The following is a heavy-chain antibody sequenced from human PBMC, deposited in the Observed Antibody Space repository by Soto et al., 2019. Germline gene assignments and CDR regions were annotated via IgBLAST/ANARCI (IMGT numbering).Heavy chain of an antibody. CDR1: GGSISSSSW. D-gene: IGHD2-2*01. Sequence: PSETLSLTCAVSGGSISSSSWWSWVRQPPGKGLEWIGEIYHTGTTNYNPSLKSRVSISVDNSKNTLYLQMNSLRAEDTAVYYCAKDTVPVATPRFDPWGQGTLVTVSS. CDR3: AKDTVPVATPRFDP. V-gene: IGHV4-4*02. J-gene: IGHJ5*02. CDR2: IYHTGTT.